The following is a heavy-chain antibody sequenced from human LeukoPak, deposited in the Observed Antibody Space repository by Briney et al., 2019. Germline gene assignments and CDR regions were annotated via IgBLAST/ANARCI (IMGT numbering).Heavy chain of an antibody. Sequence: VASLRLSCAASGFTFSNYAMSWVRQAPGKGLEWVSAITGSGGNTYYADSVKGRFTISRDNSKNTVFLQMNRLRAEDTAVYYCVKWENYDVLSCYYVSDYCGEGSLVTVSS. CDR3: VKWENYDVLSCYYVSDY. CDR1: GFTFSNYA. CDR2: ITGSGGNT. J-gene: IGHJ4*02. V-gene: IGHV3-23*01. D-gene: IGHD3-9*01.